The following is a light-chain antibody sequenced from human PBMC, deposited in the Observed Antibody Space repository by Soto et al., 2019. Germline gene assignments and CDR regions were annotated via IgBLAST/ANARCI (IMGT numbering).Light chain of an antibody. CDR2: DAS. CDR3: QKYGNHRT. CDR1: QDISNY. V-gene: IGKV1-33*01. Sequence: DIQMTQSPSSLSASVGDRVTITCQANQDISNYLNWYQQKPGKAPKLLIYDASNLEIGVPSRFSGSGSGTDFTFTISSLQPEDIATYYCQKYGNHRTFGQGTKVEIK. J-gene: IGKJ1*01.